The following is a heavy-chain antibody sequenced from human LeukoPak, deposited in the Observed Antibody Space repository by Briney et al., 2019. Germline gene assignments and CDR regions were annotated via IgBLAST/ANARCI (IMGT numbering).Heavy chain of an antibody. Sequence: GGSLRLSCAASGFTFSSYSMNWVRQAPGKGLEWVSSISSSSSYIYYADSVKGRFTISRDDAKNSLYLQMNSLRAEDTAVYYCAKSPLSYGHIVVVTATYFDYWGQGTLVTVSS. V-gene: IGHV3-21*04. D-gene: IGHD2-21*02. CDR1: GFTFSSYS. CDR3: AKSPLSYGHIVVVTATYFDY. CDR2: ISSSSSYI. J-gene: IGHJ4*02.